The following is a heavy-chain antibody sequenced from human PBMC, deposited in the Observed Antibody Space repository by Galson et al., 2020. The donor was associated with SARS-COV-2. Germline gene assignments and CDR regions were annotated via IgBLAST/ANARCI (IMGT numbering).Heavy chain of an antibody. V-gene: IGHV3-48*02. D-gene: IGHD2-2*01. Sequence: GGSLRLSCAASGFTFSSYSMNWVRQAPGKGLEWLSYISSSSSTIYYVDSVEGRFTISRDNAKNSLYLQMNSLRDEDTAVYYCARDRVYCSRSTCYSDEFYYGMDVWGQGTTVTVSS. CDR3: ARDRVYCSRSTCYSDEFYYGMDV. CDR2: ISSSSSTI. J-gene: IGHJ6*02. CDR1: GFTFSSYS.